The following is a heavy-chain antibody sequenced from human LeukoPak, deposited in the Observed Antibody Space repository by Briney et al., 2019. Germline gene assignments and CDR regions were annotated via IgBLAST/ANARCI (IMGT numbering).Heavy chain of an antibody. Sequence: SSETLSLTCTVSGYSISSGYYWGWIRQPPGKGLEWIGRIYHSGSTYYNPPLKSRVTRSVETAKNQFFLKLSSVTAADTAVYYCAREYCSSTSCYLFDYWGQETLVTVSS. D-gene: IGHD2-2*01. V-gene: IGHV4-38-2*02. CDR3: AREYCSSTSCYLFDY. CDR1: GYSISSGYY. CDR2: IYHSGST. J-gene: IGHJ4*02.